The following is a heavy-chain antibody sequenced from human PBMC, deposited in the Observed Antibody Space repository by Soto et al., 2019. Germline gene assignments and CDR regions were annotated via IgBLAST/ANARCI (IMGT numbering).Heavy chain of an antibody. D-gene: IGHD3-3*01. CDR1: GYTFTSYA. CDR2: INAGNGNT. J-gene: IGHJ6*02. Sequence: PSVKVSCKTSGYTFTSYAMHWVRQAPGQRLEWMGWINAGNGNTKYSQKFQGRVTITRDTSASTAYMELSSLRSEDTAVYYCAGPNEITICGVAYGMDFWGQGTTVTVS. V-gene: IGHV1-3*01. CDR3: AGPNEITICGVAYGMDF.